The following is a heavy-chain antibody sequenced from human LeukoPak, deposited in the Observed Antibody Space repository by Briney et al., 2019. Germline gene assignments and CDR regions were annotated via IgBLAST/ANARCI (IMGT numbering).Heavy chain of an antibody. CDR3: ARAGYSSGWHDY. Sequence: SETLSLTCTVSGGSINSGGYYWSWIRQHPGKGLEWIGYIYYSGSTYYNPSLKSRVTISVDTSKNQFSLKLSSVTAADTAVYYCARAGYSSGWHDYWGQGTLVTVSS. V-gene: IGHV4-61*08. J-gene: IGHJ4*02. D-gene: IGHD6-19*01. CDR2: IYYSGST. CDR1: GGSINSGGYY.